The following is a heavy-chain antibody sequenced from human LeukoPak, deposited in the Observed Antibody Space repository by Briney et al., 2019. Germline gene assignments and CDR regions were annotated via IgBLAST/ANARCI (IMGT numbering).Heavy chain of an antibody. J-gene: IGHJ4*02. CDR2: ISYDGSNK. CDR1: GFTFNSYA. V-gene: IGHV3-30-3*01. Sequence: PGGSLRLSCAASGFTFNSYAMHWVRQAPGKGLGWVAVISYDGSNKYYADSVKGRFTISRDNSKNTLYLQMNSLRVDDTAVYFCARGTPGIGAAGYYFDSWGQGTLVTVSS. D-gene: IGHD6-13*01. CDR3: ARGTPGIGAAGYYFDS.